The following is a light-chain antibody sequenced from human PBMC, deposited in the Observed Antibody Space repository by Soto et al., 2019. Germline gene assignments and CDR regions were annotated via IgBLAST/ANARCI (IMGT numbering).Light chain of an antibody. V-gene: IGKV1-5*01. CDR2: DDC. Sequence: DIQMTQSPSTLSASVGDRVTITCRASQSISRSLAWYQQKPGKAPNLLIFDDCSLEGGVPSRFSGSGFGTECTVTITNLQPADFATYYCQQYSDFLSSFGPGTTVDFK. CDR3: QQYSDFLSS. CDR1: QSISRS. J-gene: IGKJ3*01.